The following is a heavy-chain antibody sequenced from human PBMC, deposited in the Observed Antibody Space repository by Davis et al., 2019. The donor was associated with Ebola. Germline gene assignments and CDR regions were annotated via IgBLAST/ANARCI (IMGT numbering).Heavy chain of an antibody. Sequence: MPSETLSLTCTVSGGSISSSSYSWGWIRQPPGKGLEWLGSIYQSGSTYYNPSLKSRVTIFVDTSQNQFSLQLYSVTAADTAVYYCATSTLDYYYGMDVWGQGTTVTVSS. CDR2: IYQSGST. CDR1: GGSISSSSYS. CDR3: ATSTLDYYYGMDV. V-gene: IGHV4-39*01. J-gene: IGHJ6*02.